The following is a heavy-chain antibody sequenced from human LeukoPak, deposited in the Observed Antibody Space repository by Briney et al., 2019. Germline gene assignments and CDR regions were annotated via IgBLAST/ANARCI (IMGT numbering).Heavy chain of an antibody. D-gene: IGHD2-21*02. CDR1: GFTFSRAW. V-gene: IGHV3-15*01. J-gene: IGHJ6*02. CDR3: TRVTAYYYYGMDV. CDR2: IKSKSDYGTT. Sequence: GKSLRLSCAASGFTFSRAWMSWVRQAPGKGLEWVGRIKSKSDYGTTDYAAPVEGRFIISRDDSKNTLFLQMNSLKTEDTAIYYCTRVTAYYYYGMDVWGQGTTVTVSS.